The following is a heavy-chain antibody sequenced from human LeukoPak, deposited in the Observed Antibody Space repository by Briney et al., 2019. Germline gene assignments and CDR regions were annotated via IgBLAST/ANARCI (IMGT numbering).Heavy chain of an antibody. D-gene: IGHD3-9*01. CDR2: ITHSGST. Sequence: SEALSLTCAVYGGSFTGYYWSWIRQPPGKGLEGIGEITHSGSTNYNPSLKSRVIISVDTSKNQFSLKLSSVTAADTAVYYCAALYYSLLTGYRDYWGQGTLVRVFS. CDR1: GGSFTGYY. V-gene: IGHV4-34*01. J-gene: IGHJ4*02. CDR3: AALYYSLLTGYRDY.